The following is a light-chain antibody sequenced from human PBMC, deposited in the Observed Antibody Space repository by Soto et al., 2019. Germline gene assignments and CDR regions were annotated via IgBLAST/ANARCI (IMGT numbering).Light chain of an antibody. Sequence: QSALTQPASVSGSPGQPITISCTGTSSDVGGYNYVSWYQHHPGKAPKLMIYDVSNRPSGVSNRFSGSKSGNTASLTISGLQAEDEADYYCSSYVSSSTPFYGFGAGTKVTVL. CDR2: DVS. J-gene: IGLJ1*01. V-gene: IGLV2-14*03. CDR3: SSYVSSSTPFYG. CDR1: SSDVGGYNY.